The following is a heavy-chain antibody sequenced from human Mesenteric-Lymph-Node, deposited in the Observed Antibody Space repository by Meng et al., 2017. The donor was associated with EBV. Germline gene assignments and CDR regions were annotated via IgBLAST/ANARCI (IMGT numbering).Heavy chain of an antibody. CDR1: GGSIVTPNG. D-gene: IGHD3-10*01. J-gene: IGHJ5*01. CDR2: IYHSGST. CDR3: ARGSYYAGTPFDS. V-gene: IGHV4-4*02. Sequence: VQLQESVPVLGKPSGTLSLTCAVSGGSIVTPNGWSWVRQPPGKGLEWIGEIYHSGSTLYNPSLKSRVTILVDKSENHFTLELTSLTAADTAVYYCARGSYYAGTPFDSWGQGTLVTASS.